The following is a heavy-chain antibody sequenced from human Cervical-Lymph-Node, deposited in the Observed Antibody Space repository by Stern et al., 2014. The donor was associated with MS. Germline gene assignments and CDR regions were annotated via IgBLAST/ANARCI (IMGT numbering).Heavy chain of an antibody. V-gene: IGHV4-31*03. D-gene: IGHD5-12*01. J-gene: IGHJ4*02. Sequence: QLPLQESGPGLVKPSQTLSLTCTVSGGSISSGGYYWSWIRQHPGKGLEWIGYIYYSGSTYYNPSLKSRVTISVDTSKNQFSLKLSSVTAADTAVYYCARWGLEATNFDYWGQGTLVTVSS. CDR2: IYYSGST. CDR1: GGSISSGGYY. CDR3: ARWGLEATNFDY.